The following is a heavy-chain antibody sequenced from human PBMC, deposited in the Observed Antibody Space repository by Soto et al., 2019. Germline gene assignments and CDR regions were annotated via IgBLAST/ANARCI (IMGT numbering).Heavy chain of an antibody. D-gene: IGHD2-2*01. CDR2: ISSSSSTI. CDR3: ARAFGPAAVLRYYYYGMDV. CDR1: GFTFSSYS. J-gene: IGHJ6*02. Sequence: GSLRLSCAASGFTFSSYSMNWVRQAPGKGLEWVSYISSSSSTIYYADSVKGRFTISRDNAKNSLYLQMNSLRDEDTAVYYCARAFGPAAVLRYYYYGMDVWGQGTTVTVSS. V-gene: IGHV3-48*02.